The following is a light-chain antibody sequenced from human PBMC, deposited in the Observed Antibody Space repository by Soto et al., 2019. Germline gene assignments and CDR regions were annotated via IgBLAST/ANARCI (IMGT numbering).Light chain of an antibody. CDR1: QSVSSSY. V-gene: IGKV3-20*01. CDR3: QHYSSSPPEFT. J-gene: IGKJ3*01. CDR2: GAS. Sequence: IVLTPSPGSLSLSPGERATLSCRASQSVSSSYLAWYQQRPGQAPRLLIFGASYRATGIPDRFSGSGSGTDFPLTISRLEPEDFAVYYCQHYSSSPPEFTFGPGTKVDSK.